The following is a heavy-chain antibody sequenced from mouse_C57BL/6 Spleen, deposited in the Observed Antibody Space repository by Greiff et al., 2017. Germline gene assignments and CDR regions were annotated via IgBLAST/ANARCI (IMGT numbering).Heavy chain of an antibody. D-gene: IGHD1-1*01. J-gene: IGHJ1*03. CDR2: ISSGGSYT. Sequence: DVMLVESGGDLVKPGGSLKLSCAASGFTFSSYGMSWVRQTPDKRLEWVATISSGGSYTYYPDSVKGRFTISRDNAKNTLYLQMSSLKSEDTAMYYCARGGYYGSSPFDVWGTGTTVTVSS. V-gene: IGHV5-6*02. CDR1: GFTFSSYG. CDR3: ARGGYYGSSPFDV.